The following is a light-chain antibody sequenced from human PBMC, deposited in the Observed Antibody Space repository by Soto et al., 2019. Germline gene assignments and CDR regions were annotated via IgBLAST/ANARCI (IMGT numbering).Light chain of an antibody. J-gene: IGKJ5*01. V-gene: IGKV1-39*01. CDR1: QSISTY. Sequence: IHVSQSPASLSASVGDRVTITCRASQSISTYLNWYHQKPGKAPKLLIYAASSLQSGVPSRFSGSGSGTDFTLTISSLQPEDFATYYCQQSYSTPITFGQGTRLDI. CDR2: AAS. CDR3: QQSYSTPIT.